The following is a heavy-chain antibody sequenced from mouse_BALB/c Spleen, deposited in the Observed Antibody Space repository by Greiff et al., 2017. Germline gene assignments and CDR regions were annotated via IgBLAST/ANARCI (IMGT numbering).Heavy chain of an antibody. CDR3: ARAGFLMDY. CDR1: GFTFSSYG. CDR2: INSNGGST. V-gene: IGHV5-6-3*01. J-gene: IGHJ4*01. Sequence: EVHLVESGGGLVQPGGSLKLSCAASGFTFSSYGMSWVRQTPDKRLELVATINSNGGSTYYPDSVKGRFTISRDNAKNTLYLQMSSLKSEDTAMYYCARAGFLMDYWGQGTSVTVSS.